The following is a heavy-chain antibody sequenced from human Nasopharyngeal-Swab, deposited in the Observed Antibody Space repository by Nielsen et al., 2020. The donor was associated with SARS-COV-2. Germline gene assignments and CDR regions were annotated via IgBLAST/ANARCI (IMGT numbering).Heavy chain of an antibody. CDR1: GYTFTSYG. D-gene: IGHD6-13*01. CDR2: ISAYNGNT. Sequence: ASVKVSCKASGYTFTSYGISWVRQAPGQGREGMGWISAYNGNTNYVQKIQGRVTMTTDTSTSTAYMELRSLRSDDTAVYYCARDPYSSSLPALYYYYYGMDVWGQGTTVTVSS. CDR3: ARDPYSSSLPALYYYYYGMDV. V-gene: IGHV1-18*01. J-gene: IGHJ6*02.